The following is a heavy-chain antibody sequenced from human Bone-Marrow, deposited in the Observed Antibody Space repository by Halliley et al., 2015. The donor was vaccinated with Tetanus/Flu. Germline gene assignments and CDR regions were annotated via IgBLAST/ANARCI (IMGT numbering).Heavy chain of an antibody. Sequence: GLVKPSGTLSLTCLVSGGSVSRTKWWSWVRQPPGKGLEWIGEVHYTGSTKYNPSLKSRLTISVDTSANHFSLQLTSVTAADTAVYFCAGLDYDLSDISYLPSNYFDPWGQGALVIVSS. CDR2: VHYTGST. V-gene: IGHV4-4*02. CDR1: GGSVSRTKW. D-gene: IGHD3-16*01. J-gene: IGHJ5*02. CDR3: AGLDYDLSDISYLPSNYFDP.